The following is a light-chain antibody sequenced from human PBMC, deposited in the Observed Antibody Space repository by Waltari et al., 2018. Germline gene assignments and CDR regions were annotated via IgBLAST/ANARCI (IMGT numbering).Light chain of an antibody. J-gene: IGKJ1*01. V-gene: IGKV3-20*01. CDR1: QSISRY. CDR2: GAS. CDR3: QHHYRLPVT. Sequence: EIVLTQSPVSLSLSSGGRANLSCRSSQSISRYLAWDQQKPGQAPRLLFYGASNRATGVSPSFSGSGSTTDFILTISGLEHEDSALYYCQHHYRLPVTFGQGTQVEIK.